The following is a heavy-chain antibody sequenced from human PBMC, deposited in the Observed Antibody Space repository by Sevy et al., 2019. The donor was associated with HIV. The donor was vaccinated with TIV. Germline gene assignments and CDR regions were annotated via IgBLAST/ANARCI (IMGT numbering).Heavy chain of an antibody. CDR1: GGTFSSYA. CDR3: ARESRGYDFWSGYPIPDTYYYYGMDV. Sequence: ASVKVSCKASGGTFSSYAISWVRQAPGQGLEWMGGIIPTFGTANYAQKFQGRVTITADESTSTAYMELSSLRSEDTAVYYCARESRGYDFWSGYPIPDTYYYYGMDVWGQGTTVTVSS. D-gene: IGHD3-3*01. CDR2: IIPTFGTA. J-gene: IGHJ6*02. V-gene: IGHV1-69*13.